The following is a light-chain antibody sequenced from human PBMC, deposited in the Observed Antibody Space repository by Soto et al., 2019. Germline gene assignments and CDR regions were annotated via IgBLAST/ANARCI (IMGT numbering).Light chain of an antibody. V-gene: IGKV1-5*01. CDR1: QSISRW. J-gene: IGKJ3*01. CDR3: QQRSNWPT. Sequence: DIQMTQSPSTLSASVGDRVTITCRASQSISRWLAWYQQKPGQAPKVLIYDASNRATGIPARFSGSGSGTDFTLTISSLEPEDFAVYYCQQRSNWPTFGPGTKVDIK. CDR2: DAS.